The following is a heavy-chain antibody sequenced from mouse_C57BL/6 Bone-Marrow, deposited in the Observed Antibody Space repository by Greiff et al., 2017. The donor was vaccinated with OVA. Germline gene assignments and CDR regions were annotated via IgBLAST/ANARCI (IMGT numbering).Heavy chain of an antibody. CDR1: GYTFTDYN. D-gene: IGHD1-1*01. CDR2: INPNNGGT. J-gene: IGHJ1*03. CDR3: ARSHYYYGSRNWYFDV. Sequence: VQLKESGPELVKPGASVKMSCKASGYTFTDYNMHWVKQSHGKSLEWIGYINPNNGGTSYNQKFKGKATLTVNKSSSTAYMELRSLTSEDSAVYYCARSHYYYGSRNWYFDVWGTGTTVTVSS. V-gene: IGHV1-22*01.